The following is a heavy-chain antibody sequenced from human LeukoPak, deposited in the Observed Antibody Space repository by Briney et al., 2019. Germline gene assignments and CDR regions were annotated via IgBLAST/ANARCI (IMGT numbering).Heavy chain of an antibody. V-gene: IGHV5-51*01. CDR3: ARRVNAVYYFDF. CDR1: GYSFTTYW. Sequence: GESLKISCKGSGYSFTTYWIGWVRQMPGKGLEWMGITFPGDSDTRYSPSFQGQVTISADKSTSTAYLQWNSLKASDTAMYYCARRVNAVYYFDFWGQGTLVTVSS. J-gene: IGHJ4*02. CDR2: TFPGDSDT. D-gene: IGHD2-8*01.